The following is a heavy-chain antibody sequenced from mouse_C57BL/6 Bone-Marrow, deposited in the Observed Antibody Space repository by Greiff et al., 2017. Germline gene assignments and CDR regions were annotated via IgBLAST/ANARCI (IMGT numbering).Heavy chain of an antibody. Sequence: VQLQESGAELVRPGTSVKVSCKASGYAFTNYLIEWVKQRPGQGLEWIGVINPGSGGTNYNEKFKGKATLTADKSSSTAYMQRSSLTSEDSAVYFCARTAQATHYFDYWGQGTTLTVSS. CDR3: ARTAQATHYFDY. D-gene: IGHD3-2*02. V-gene: IGHV1-54*01. J-gene: IGHJ2*01. CDR1: GYAFTNYL. CDR2: INPGSGGT.